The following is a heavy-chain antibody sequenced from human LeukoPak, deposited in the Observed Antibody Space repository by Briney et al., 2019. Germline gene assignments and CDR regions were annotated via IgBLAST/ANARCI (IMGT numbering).Heavy chain of an antibody. D-gene: IGHD1-1*01. CDR1: GYTFTDYY. CDR2: INPKTGST. Sequence: ASVKVSCKALGYTFTDYYIHWVRQAPGQGLEWIGWINPKTGSTNYPQKFQGRVTMTRDTSISTVNMELSRLRSDDTAVYFCARDLDDAFDIWGQGTVVTVSS. J-gene: IGHJ3*02. CDR3: ARDLDDAFDI. V-gene: IGHV1-2*02.